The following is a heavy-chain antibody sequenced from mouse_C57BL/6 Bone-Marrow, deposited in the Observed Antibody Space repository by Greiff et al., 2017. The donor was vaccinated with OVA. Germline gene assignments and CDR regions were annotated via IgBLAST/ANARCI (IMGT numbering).Heavy chain of an antibody. CDR3: AREEGYDGMDY. J-gene: IGHJ4*01. D-gene: IGHD2-12*01. CDR1: GFTFSSYA. V-gene: IGHV5-4*01. CDR2: ISDGGSYT. Sequence: EVLLVESGGGLVKPGGSLKLSCAASGFTFSSYAMSWVRQTPEKRLEWVATISDGGSYTYYPDNVKGRFTITRDNAKNNLYLQMSHLKSEDTAMYYCAREEGYDGMDYWGQGTSVTVSS.